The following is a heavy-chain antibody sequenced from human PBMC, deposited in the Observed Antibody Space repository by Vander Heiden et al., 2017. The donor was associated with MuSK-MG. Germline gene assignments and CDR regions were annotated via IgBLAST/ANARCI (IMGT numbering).Heavy chain of an antibody. Sequence: QVQLQESGPGLVKPSETLSLTCTVSGGSISSYSWSWIRQPPGKGLEWIGYIYYSGSTNYNPSLKSRVTISVDTSKNQFSLKLSSVTAADTAVYYCARVAQYYDFWSGYPDYYYYYMDVWGKGTTVTVSS. CDR1: GGSISSYS. CDR2: IYYSGST. D-gene: IGHD3-3*01. J-gene: IGHJ6*03. V-gene: IGHV4-59*01. CDR3: ARVAQYYDFWSGYPDYYYYYMDV.